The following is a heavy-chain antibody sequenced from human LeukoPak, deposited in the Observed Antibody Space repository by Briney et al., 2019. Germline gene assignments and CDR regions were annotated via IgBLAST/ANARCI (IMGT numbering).Heavy chain of an antibody. D-gene: IGHD3-22*01. CDR1: GFTFSSYG. CDR3: AKDGHYDSSGYYGVFDY. V-gene: IGHV3-30*18. CDR2: ISYDGSNK. J-gene: IGHJ4*02. Sequence: PGRSLRLSCAASGFTFSSYGMHWVRRAPGKGLEWVAVISYDGSNKYSADSVKGRFTISRDNSKNTLYLQMNSLRAEDTAVYYCAKDGHYDSSGYYGVFDYWGQGTLVTVSS.